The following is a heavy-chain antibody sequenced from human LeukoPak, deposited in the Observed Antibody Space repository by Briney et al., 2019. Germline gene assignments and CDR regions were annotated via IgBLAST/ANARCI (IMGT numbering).Heavy chain of an antibody. D-gene: IGHD3-3*01. CDR2: INAGNGNT. CDR3: ARDRVTIFGVVTPDAFDI. CDR1: GYTFTSYA. V-gene: IGHV1-3*01. Sequence: GASVKVSCKASGYTFTSYAMHWVSQAPGQRLEWMGWINAGNGNTKYSQKFQGRVTITRDTSASTAYMELSSLRSEDTAVYYCARDRVTIFGVVTPDAFDIWGQGTMVTVSS. J-gene: IGHJ3*02.